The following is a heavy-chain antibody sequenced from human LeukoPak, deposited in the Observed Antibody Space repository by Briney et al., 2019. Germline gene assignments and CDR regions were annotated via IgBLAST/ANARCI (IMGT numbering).Heavy chain of an antibody. CDR3: ARDSLDGDYVLDDAFDI. V-gene: IGHV3-23*01. D-gene: IGHD4-17*01. J-gene: IGHJ3*02. Sequence: GGSLRLSCAASGFTFSSYAMSWVRQAPGKGLEWVSAISGSGGSTYYADSVKGRFTISRDNSKNTLYLQMNSLRAEDTAVYYCARDSLDGDYVLDDAFDIWGQGTMVTASS. CDR2: ISGSGGST. CDR1: GFTFSSYA.